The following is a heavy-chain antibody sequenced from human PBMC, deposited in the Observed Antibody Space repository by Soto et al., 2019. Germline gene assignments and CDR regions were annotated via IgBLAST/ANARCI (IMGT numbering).Heavy chain of an antibody. J-gene: IGHJ5*02. CDR3: TRHGSPGENWFDP. CDR2: IRSKANSYAT. V-gene: IGHV3-73*01. D-gene: IGHD3-10*01. CDR1: GFTFSGSA. Sequence: PGGSLRLSCAASGFTFSGSAMHWVRQASGKGLEWVGRIRSKANSYATAYAASVKGRFAISRDDSKNTAYLQMNSLKTEDTAVYYCTRHGSPGENWFDPWGQGNLVTVSS.